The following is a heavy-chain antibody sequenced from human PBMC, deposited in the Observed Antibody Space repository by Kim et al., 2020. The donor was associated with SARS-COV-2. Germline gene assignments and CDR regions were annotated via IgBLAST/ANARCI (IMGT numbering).Heavy chain of an antibody. CDR1: GYTFTSYG. CDR3: KTAGIVVAQNYYGMDV. CDR2: ISAYNGNT. D-gene: IGHD2-2*01. Sequence: ASVKVSCKASGYTFTSYGISWVRQAPGQGLEWMGWISAYNGNTNYAQKLQGRVTMTTDTSTSTAYMEPRSLRSDDTAVYYCKTAGIVVAQNYYGMDVWGQGTTVTVSS. J-gene: IGHJ6*02. V-gene: IGHV1-18*04.